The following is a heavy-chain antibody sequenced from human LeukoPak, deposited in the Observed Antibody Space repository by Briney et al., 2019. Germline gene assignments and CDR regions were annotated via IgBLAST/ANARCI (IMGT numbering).Heavy chain of an antibody. CDR2: ISGSGGST. D-gene: IGHD6-13*01. V-gene: IGHV3-23*01. CDR1: GFTFSSYA. Sequence: PGGSLRLSCAASGFTFSSYAMSWVRQAPGKGLEWVSAISGSGGSTYYADSVKGRCTIARDNSTNTLCLQMNSLRAEDTAVYYCAKGFRRQLVGYHPITWGQGTLVTVSS. J-gene: IGHJ4*02. CDR3: AKGFRRQLVGYHPIT.